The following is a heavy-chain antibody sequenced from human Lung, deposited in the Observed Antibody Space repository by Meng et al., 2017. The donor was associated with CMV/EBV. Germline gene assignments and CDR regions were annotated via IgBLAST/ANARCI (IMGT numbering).Heavy chain of an antibody. Sequence: QSSGPGWGRRRYTLSLPSAAAGASFIPNFCGCSGRPQGKGLEWIGNNYYSGSTNDNPPLASRVTISVDSSKNQFSLKLSSVTAADTAVYYCARHQNGGTYPLDYWGQGTLVTVSS. CDR2: NYYSGST. D-gene: IGHD3-16*02. J-gene: IGHJ4*02. CDR3: ARHQNGGTYPLDY. CDR1: GASFIPNF. V-gene: IGHV4-59*08.